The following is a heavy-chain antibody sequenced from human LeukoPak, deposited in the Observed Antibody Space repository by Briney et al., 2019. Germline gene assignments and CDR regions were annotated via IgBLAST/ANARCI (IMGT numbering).Heavy chain of an antibody. CDR1: GFTFSSYS. Sequence: GGSLRLSCAASGFTFSSYSMNWVRQAPGKGLEWVSSIISSSSYIYYADSVKGRFTISRDNAKNSLYLQMNSLRAEDTALYYCAKDIGEYCSSTSCYSPKQHYYYGMDVWGQGTTVTVSS. J-gene: IGHJ6*02. V-gene: IGHV3-21*04. CDR2: IISSSSYI. D-gene: IGHD2-2*02. CDR3: AKDIGEYCSSTSCYSPKQHYYYGMDV.